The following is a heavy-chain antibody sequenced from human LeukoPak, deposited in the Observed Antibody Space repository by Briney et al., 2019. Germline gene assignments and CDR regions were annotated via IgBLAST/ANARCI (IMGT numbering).Heavy chain of an antibody. CDR2: ISAYNGNT. J-gene: IGHJ5*02. V-gene: IGHV1-18*01. CDR1: GYTFTSYG. CDR3: ARRYSYESWFDP. Sequence: ASVKVSCKASGYTFTSYGISWVRQAPGQGLEWMGWISAYNGNTNYAQKLQGRVTMTTDTSTSTAYVELRSLRSDDTAVYYCARRYSYESWFDPWGQGTLVTVSS. D-gene: IGHD5-18*01.